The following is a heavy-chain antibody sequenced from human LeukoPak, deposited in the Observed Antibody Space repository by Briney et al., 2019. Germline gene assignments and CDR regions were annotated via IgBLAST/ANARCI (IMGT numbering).Heavy chain of an antibody. J-gene: IGHJ3*02. D-gene: IGHD2-15*01. CDR3: AREIYCSGGSCSLDAFDI. Sequence: SETLSLTCTVSGYSISSGYYWGWVRQPPGKGLEWIGSIYHSGSTYYNPSLKSRVTISVDTSKNQFSLKLSSVTAADTAVYYCAREIYCSGGSCSLDAFDIWGQGTMVTVSS. CDR2: IYHSGST. V-gene: IGHV4-38-2*02. CDR1: GYSISSGYY.